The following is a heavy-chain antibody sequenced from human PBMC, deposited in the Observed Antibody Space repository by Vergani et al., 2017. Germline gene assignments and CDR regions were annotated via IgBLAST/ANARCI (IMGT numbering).Heavy chain of an antibody. CDR2: INRGSTT. V-gene: IGHV3-23*04. Sequence: EVHLVESGGVVVQPGGSLRLSCAASGFTFDDYTMHWVRQRPGKGLEWVSAINRGSTTYYADSVKGRFTISRDNSKKTVFLQMNSLRAEDTAVYYCAKEGRSGITPFVADRGQGTLVTVSS. CDR3: AKEGRSGITPFVAD. CDR1: GFTFDDYT. J-gene: IGHJ4*02. D-gene: IGHD1-14*01.